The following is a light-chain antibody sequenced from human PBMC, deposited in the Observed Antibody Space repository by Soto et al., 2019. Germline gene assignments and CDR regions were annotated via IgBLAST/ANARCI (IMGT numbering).Light chain of an antibody. Sequence: DIQMTQSPSSLSAYVGDRVTITCRASQTISRSLHWYQQRPGKGPKLLIYVASTLESGVPSRFSGSGSGTDFTLTISGLQPEDSATYYCPQSDSTPFTFGQGTKVEI. J-gene: IGKJ2*01. CDR3: PQSDSTPFT. CDR1: QTISRS. CDR2: VAS. V-gene: IGKV1-39*01.